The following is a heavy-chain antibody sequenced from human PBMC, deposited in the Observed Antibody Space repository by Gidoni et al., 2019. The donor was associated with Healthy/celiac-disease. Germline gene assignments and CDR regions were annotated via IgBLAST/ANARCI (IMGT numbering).Heavy chain of an antibody. CDR3: ARDDGSSWPSVY. CDR1: GFTFSSYG. CDR2: IWYDGSNK. J-gene: IGHJ4*02. D-gene: IGHD6-13*01. V-gene: IGHV3-33*01. Sequence: QVQLVESGVGVVQPGRSLRLSCAASGFTFSSYGMHWVRQAPGKGLEWVAVIWYDGSNKYYADSVKGRFTISRDNSKNTLYLQMNSLRAEDTAVYYCARDDGSSWPSVYWGQGTLVTVSS.